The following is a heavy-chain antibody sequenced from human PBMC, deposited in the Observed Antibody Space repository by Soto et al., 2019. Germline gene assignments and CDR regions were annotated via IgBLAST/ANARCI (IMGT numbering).Heavy chain of an antibody. D-gene: IGHD6-19*01. Sequence: SQTLSLTCVISGDSVSSNSAAWNWIRQSPSRGLEWLGGTYYRSKWYNDYAVSVKSRITINPDTSKNQFSLQLNSVTPEDTAVYYCAREGYSSGWYYYYGMDVWGQGTTVTV. V-gene: IGHV6-1*01. CDR2: TYYRSKWYN. CDR3: AREGYSSGWYYYYGMDV. J-gene: IGHJ6*02. CDR1: GDSVSSNSAA.